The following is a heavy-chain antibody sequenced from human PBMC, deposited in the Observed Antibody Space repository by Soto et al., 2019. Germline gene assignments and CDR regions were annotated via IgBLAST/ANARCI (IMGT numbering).Heavy chain of an antibody. CDR2: ISGSGGST. D-gene: IGHD6-19*01. V-gene: IGHV3-23*01. Sequence: QSGGSLRLSCAASGFTFSSYAMSWVRQAPGKGLEWVSAISGSGGSTYYADSVKGRFTISRDNPKNTLYLQMNSLRAEDTAVYYCAKEFDSSGWFDYWGQGTLVTVSS. CDR1: GFTFSSYA. J-gene: IGHJ4*02. CDR3: AKEFDSSGWFDY.